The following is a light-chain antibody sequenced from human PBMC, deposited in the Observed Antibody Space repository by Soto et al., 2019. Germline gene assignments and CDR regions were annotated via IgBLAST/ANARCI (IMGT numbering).Light chain of an antibody. CDR1: QSVSSY. CDR3: QQRSNWPPIT. V-gene: IGKV3-11*01. J-gene: IGKJ5*01. CDR2: DAS. Sequence: EIVLEQSTATLSLSPGERATLSCRASQSVSSYLAWYQQKPGQAPRLLIYDASNRATGIPARFSGSGSGTDFTLTISSLEPEDFAVYYCQQRSNWPPITFGQGTRLEIK.